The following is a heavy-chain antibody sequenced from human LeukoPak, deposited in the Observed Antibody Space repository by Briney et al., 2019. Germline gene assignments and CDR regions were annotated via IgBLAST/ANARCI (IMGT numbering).Heavy chain of an antibody. CDR3: AKSGGYGLIDY. V-gene: IGHV4-39*01. D-gene: IGHD1-26*01. CDR1: GGSISSGSYY. CDR2: INHSGST. J-gene: IGHJ4*02. Sequence: PSETLSLTCTVSGGSISSGSYYWSWIRQPPGKGLEWIGEINHSGSTNYNPSLKSRVTISIDTSKNQFSLRLSSVTAADTAMYYCAKSGGYGLIDYWGQGTLVTVSS.